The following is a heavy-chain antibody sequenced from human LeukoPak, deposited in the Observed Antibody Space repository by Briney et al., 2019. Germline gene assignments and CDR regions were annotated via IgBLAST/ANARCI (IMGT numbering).Heavy chain of an antibody. J-gene: IGHJ4*02. Sequence: GGSLILLCAVSGFTFSIYSVSWLRQARGRGLEWVLYISSSSSTRSYADSVKGRFTISRDNAENSLYLQMNSLRAEDTAVYYCARAGDFSFKDWGQGTLVTVSS. CDR3: ARAGDFSFKD. V-gene: IGHV3-48*01. CDR2: ISSSSSTR. D-gene: IGHD3-3*01. CDR1: GFTFSIYS.